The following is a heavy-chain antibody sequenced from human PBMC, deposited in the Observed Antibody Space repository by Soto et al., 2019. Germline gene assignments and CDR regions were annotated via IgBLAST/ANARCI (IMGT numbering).Heavy chain of an antibody. V-gene: IGHV1-69*12. CDR3: ARGTSSSSYPYYYYGMDV. D-gene: IGHD6-6*01. J-gene: IGHJ6*02. Sequence: QVQLVQSGAEVKKPGSSVKVSCKASGGTFSSYAISWVRQAPGQGLEWMGGIIPIFGTANYAQQFQGRVTITADESTSTAYMELSSLRSEDTAVYYCARGTSSSSYPYYYYGMDVWGQGTTVTVSS. CDR1: GGTFSSYA. CDR2: IIPIFGTA.